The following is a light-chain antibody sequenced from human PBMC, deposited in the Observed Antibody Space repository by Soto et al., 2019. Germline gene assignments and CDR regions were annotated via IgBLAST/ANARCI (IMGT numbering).Light chain of an antibody. CDR3: SSYTSSSTLDYV. CDR1: SSDVGGYHY. V-gene: IGLV2-14*01. CDR2: EVS. J-gene: IGLJ1*01. Sequence: QSALTQPASVSGSPGQSITISCTGTSSDVGGYHYVSWYQQHPGKAPKLMIYEVSNRPSGVSNRFSGSKSGNTASLTISGLQAEDEADYYCSSYTSSSTLDYVFGTGTKLTVL.